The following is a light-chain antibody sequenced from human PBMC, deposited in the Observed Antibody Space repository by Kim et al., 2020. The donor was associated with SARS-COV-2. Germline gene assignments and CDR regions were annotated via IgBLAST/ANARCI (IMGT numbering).Light chain of an antibody. CDR3: QQSYTIPQT. J-gene: IGKJ1*01. CDR1: QTINSH. Sequence: STSVGDRVTITCRASQTINSHLNWYQQKSGKAPNLLIYGAYRLQSGVPPRFSGSGSGTDFTLTISNVQPEDFATYYCQQSYTIPQTFGQGTKLEI. V-gene: IGKV1-39*01. CDR2: GAY.